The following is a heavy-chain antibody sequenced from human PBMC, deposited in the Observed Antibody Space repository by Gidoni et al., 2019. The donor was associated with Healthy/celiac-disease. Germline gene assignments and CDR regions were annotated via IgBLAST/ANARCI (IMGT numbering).Heavy chain of an antibody. Sequence: QVQLVESGGGLVKPGGSLRLSCAASGFPFSDYYMSWHRQAPGKGLEWVSYISSSSSYTNYADSVKGRFTISRDNAKNSLYLQMNSLRAEDTAVYYCARDGGGPSPIDYWGQGTLVTVSS. CDR1: GFPFSDYY. J-gene: IGHJ4*02. CDR3: ARDGGGPSPIDY. CDR2: ISSSSSYT. D-gene: IGHD3-16*01. V-gene: IGHV3-11*06.